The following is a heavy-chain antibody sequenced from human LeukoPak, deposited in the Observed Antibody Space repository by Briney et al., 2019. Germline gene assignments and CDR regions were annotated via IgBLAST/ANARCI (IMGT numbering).Heavy chain of an antibody. CDR3: ARDGKWELQDLDAFDI. D-gene: IGHD1-26*01. CDR2: VSYDGSNK. Sequence: PGRSLRLSCAASGFTFSSYGMHWVRQAPGKGLEWVAVVSYDGSNKYYADSVKGRFTISRDNSKNTLYLQMNSLRAEDTAVYYCARDGKWELQDLDAFDIWGQGTMVTVSS. J-gene: IGHJ3*02. CDR1: GFTFSSYG. V-gene: IGHV3-30*19.